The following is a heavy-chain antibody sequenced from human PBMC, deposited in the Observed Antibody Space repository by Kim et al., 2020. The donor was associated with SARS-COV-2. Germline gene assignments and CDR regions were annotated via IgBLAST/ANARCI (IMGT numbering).Heavy chain of an antibody. D-gene: IGHD6-19*01. Sequence: SETLSLTCTVSGGSISSYYWSWIRQPPGKGLEWIGYIYYSGSTNYNPSLKSRVTISVDTSKNQFSLKLSSVTAADTAVYYCARVSGWIDYWGQGTLVTVS. CDR1: GGSISSYY. V-gene: IGHV4-59*01. J-gene: IGHJ4*02. CDR2: IYYSGST. CDR3: ARVSGWIDY.